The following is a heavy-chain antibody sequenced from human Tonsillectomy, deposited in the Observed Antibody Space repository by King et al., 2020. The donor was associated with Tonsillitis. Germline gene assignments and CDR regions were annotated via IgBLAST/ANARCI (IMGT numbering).Heavy chain of an antibody. CDR1: GYTFNNYA. CDR3: AREAISATGPPNNWLHP. CDR2: INTNTGNP. Sequence: QLVQSGSELKKPGASVKVSCKTSGYTFNNYAMNWVRQAPGQGLEWMGWINTNTGNPTYAQGFTGRFVFSLDTSVSTAYLQINSLKAEDTAVYYCAREAISATGPPNNWLHPWGQGTLVTVSS. D-gene: IGHD6-13*01. V-gene: IGHV7-4-1*02. J-gene: IGHJ5*02.